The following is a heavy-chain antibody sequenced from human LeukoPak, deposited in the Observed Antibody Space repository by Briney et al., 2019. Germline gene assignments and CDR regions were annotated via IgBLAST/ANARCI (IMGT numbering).Heavy chain of an antibody. CDR2: IKQDGSEE. Sequence: PGGSLRLSCVGSGFTISSYWMHWVRQAPGKGLEWVANIKQDGSEEYYVDSVKGRFTISRDNAKNSLYLQMNSLRAEDTAVYYCARRYFDYWGQGILVTVSS. CDR1: GFTISSYW. V-gene: IGHV3-7*03. J-gene: IGHJ4*02. CDR3: ARRYFDY.